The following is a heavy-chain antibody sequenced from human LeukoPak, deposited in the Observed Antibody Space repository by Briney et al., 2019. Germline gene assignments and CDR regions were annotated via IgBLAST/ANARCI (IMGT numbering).Heavy chain of an antibody. CDR3: ARRRRHEFTYGYVFYFDY. CDR2: INHSGTT. Sequence: PSETLSLTCVVYGGSFSDNYWTWIRQPPGKGPEWIGEINHSGTTGYNPSLQSRVTVSVDTSKNQFSLKLSSVTAADTAVYYCARRRRHEFTYGYVFYFDYWGQGTLVTVSS. J-gene: IGHJ4*02. V-gene: IGHV4-34*01. CDR1: GGSFSDNY. D-gene: IGHD3-16*01.